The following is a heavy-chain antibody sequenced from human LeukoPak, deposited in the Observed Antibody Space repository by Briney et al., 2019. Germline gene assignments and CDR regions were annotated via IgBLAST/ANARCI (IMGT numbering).Heavy chain of an antibody. CDR1: AYSISSGYY. D-gene: IGHD5-24*01. Sequence: PSETLSLTCAVSAYSISSGYYWGWIRQPPGKGLEWIGSIYHSGNTYYNPSLKSRFTISIDTSKNQFFLKVNSVTAADTATYYCARQGNGYSRVDYWGQGTLVTVSS. CDR2: IYHSGNT. J-gene: IGHJ4*02. V-gene: IGHV4-38-2*01. CDR3: ARQGNGYSRVDY.